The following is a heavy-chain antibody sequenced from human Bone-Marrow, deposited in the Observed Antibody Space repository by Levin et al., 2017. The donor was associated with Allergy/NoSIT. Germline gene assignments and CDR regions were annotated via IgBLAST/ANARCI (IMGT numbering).Heavy chain of an antibody. V-gene: IGHV4-39*01. CDR1: GDSIIINPFY. Sequence: PSETLSLTCSVSGDSIIINPFYWGWVRQPPGKGLEWIGSLSYTGGTYYNPSLKSRVTISMDTSKNQFSLKVTSVTAADSAVYYCARHHNHRLFDPWGQGTLVTVSS. D-gene: IGHD5-12*01. CDR2: LSYTGGT. J-gene: IGHJ5*02. CDR3: ARHHNHRLFDP.